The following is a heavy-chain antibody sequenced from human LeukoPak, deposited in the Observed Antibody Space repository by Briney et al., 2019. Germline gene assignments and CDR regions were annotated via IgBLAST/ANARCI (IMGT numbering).Heavy chain of an antibody. D-gene: IGHD3-22*01. J-gene: IGHJ4*02. V-gene: IGHV4-34*01. CDR3: ARGVYDSSGYYDY. Sequence: PSETLSLTCAVYGGSFSGYYGSWIRQPPGKGLEWIGEINHSGSTNYNPSLKSRVTISVDTSKNQFSLKLSSVTAADTAVYYCARGVYDSSGYYDYWGQGTLVTVSS. CDR2: INHSGST. CDR1: GGSFSGYY.